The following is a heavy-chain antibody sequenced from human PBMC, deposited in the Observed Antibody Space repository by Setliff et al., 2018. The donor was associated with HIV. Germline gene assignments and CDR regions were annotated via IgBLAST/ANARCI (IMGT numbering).Heavy chain of an antibody. V-gene: IGHV4-59*01. Sequence: SETLSLTCTVSGGSIRTYYWSWIRQPPGKGLEWIGSIYFTGSSDNNPSLKSRVTLSVDTSKHQFSLKLSSVTAADTAVYYCARVQMAYAAFDVWGQGTMVTVS. CDR1: GGSIRTYY. J-gene: IGHJ3*01. D-gene: IGHD4-17*01. CDR2: IYFTGSS. CDR3: ARVQMAYAAFDV.